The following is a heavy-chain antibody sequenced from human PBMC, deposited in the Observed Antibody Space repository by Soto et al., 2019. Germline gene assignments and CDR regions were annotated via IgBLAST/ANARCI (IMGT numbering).Heavy chain of an antibody. J-gene: IGHJ6*02. V-gene: IGHV4-61*01. D-gene: IGHD3-22*01. CDR3: ARDPGYYYDSSGYYYYYGMDV. Sequence: PSETLSLTCTVSDGSVSSGSYYWSWIRQPPGKGLEWIGYIYYSGSTNYNPSLKSRVTISVDTSKNQFSLKLSSVTAADTAVYYCARDPGYYYDSSGYYYYYGMDVWGQGTTVTVSS. CDR1: DGSVSSGSYY. CDR2: IYYSGST.